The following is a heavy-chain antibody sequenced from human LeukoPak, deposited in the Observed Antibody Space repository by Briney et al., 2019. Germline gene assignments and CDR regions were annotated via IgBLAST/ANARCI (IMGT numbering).Heavy chain of an antibody. CDR2: IYSGGTT. Sequence: GGSLRLSCAASGFTVSSNYMSWVRQAPGKGLEWVSVIYSGGTTNYADSVKGRFTISRDNSKNTLYLQVNSLRAEDTAIYFCARFLSYYYGLDVWGQGTTVTVSS. CDR3: ARFLSYYYGLDV. J-gene: IGHJ6*02. V-gene: IGHV3-66*01. CDR1: GFTVSSNY.